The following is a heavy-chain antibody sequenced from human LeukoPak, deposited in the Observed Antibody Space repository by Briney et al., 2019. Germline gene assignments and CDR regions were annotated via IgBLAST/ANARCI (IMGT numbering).Heavy chain of an antibody. J-gene: IGHJ6*03. CDR1: GGSISSYY. V-gene: IGHV4-4*09. Sequence: PSETLSLTCSVSGGSISSYYWGWIRQPPGKGLEWIGYIYTSGSTTYNPSLKSRVTISVDTSKNQFSLKLSSVTAADTAVYYCARRHMNYMDVWGKGNTVTVSS. CDR3: ARRHMNYMDV. CDR2: IYTSGST. D-gene: IGHD2-21*01.